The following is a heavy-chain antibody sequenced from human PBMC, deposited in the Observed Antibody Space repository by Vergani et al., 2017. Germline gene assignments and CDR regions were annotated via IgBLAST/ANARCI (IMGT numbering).Heavy chain of an antibody. D-gene: IGHD6-13*01. CDR1: GGSFSGYY. CDR3: ARAAGIAAAGGFDP. CDR2: INHSGST. V-gene: IGHV4-34*01. J-gene: IGHJ5*02. Sequence: QVQLQQWGAGLLKPSETLSLTCAVYGGSFSGYYWSWIRQPPGKGLEWIGEINHSGSTNSNPSLKSRVTISVDTSKHQFSLKLSSVTAADTAVYYCARAAGIAAAGGFDPWGQGTLVTVSS.